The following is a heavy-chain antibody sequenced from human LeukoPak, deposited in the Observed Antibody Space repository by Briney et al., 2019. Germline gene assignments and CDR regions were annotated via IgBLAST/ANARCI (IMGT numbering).Heavy chain of an antibody. CDR2: ISHTEGT. CDR3: ARIRCGHSGSVCYNH. V-gene: IGHV4-34*01. Sequence: PSETLSLTCGVFGVSINDYYWSWIRQSPGKGLEWIGEISHTEGTRYNPSLESRVTMSVGTSENQLALKLIFVTAADTAVYYCARIRCGHSGSVCYNHWGLGTLVTVSS. J-gene: IGHJ4*02. CDR1: GVSINDYY. D-gene: IGHD2-21*01.